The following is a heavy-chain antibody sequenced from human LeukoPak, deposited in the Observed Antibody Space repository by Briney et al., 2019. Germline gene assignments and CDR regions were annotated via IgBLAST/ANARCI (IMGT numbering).Heavy chain of an antibody. J-gene: IGHJ6*04. D-gene: IGHD3-10*01. CDR3: AGLYTYYYGSGSYSVDV. V-gene: IGHV4-39*07. CDR2: VYYSGSP. Sequence: SETLSLTCTVSGGSIRTSSYYWAWIRQPPGKGLEWIGSVYYSGSPYYNPSLKSRLTISVDMSKNQFSLKLTSVTAADTAVYYCAGLYTYYYGSGSYSVDVWGKGTTVTVSS. CDR1: GGSIRTSSYY.